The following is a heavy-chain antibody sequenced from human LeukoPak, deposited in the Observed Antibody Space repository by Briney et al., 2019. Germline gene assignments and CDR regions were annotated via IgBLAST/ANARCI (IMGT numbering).Heavy chain of an antibody. CDR3: AREVVVVVPAAVKPTNYYYYYMDV. Sequence: GGSLRLSCAASGFTFSSYWMSWVRQAPGKGLEWVANIKQDGSEKYYVDSVKGRFTISRDNAKNSLYLQMNSLRAEDTAVYYCAREVVVVVPAAVKPTNYYYYYMDVWGKGTTVTVSS. V-gene: IGHV3-7*01. CDR1: GFTFSSYW. J-gene: IGHJ6*03. CDR2: IKQDGSEK. D-gene: IGHD2-2*01.